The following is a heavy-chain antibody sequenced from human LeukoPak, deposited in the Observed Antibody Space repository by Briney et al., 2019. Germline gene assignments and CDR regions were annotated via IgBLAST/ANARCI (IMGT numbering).Heavy chain of an antibody. D-gene: IGHD1-26*01. CDR1: GFTFSSYA. J-gene: IGHJ5*02. CDR2: ISYDGSNK. V-gene: IGHV3-30-3*01. Sequence: GGSLRLSCAASGFTFSSYAMHWVRQAPGKGLEWVAVISYDGSNKYYADSVKGRFTISRDNSKNTLYLQMNSLRAEDTAVYYCARDRIVGAPSWFDPRGQGTLVTVSS. CDR3: ARDRIVGAPSWFDP.